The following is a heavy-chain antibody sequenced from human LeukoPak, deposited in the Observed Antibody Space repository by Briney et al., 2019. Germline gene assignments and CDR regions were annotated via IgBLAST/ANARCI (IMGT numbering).Heavy chain of an antibody. CDR2: INPNSGGT. J-gene: IGHJ4*02. V-gene: IGHV1-2*06. CDR1: GYTFTGYY. Sequence: ASVKVSCKASGYTFTGYYMHWVRRAPGQGLEWMGRINPNSGGTNYAQKFQGRVTMTRDTSISTAYMELSRLRSDDTAVYYCARVEWELPIDYWGQGTLVTVSS. CDR3: ARVEWELPIDY. D-gene: IGHD1-26*01.